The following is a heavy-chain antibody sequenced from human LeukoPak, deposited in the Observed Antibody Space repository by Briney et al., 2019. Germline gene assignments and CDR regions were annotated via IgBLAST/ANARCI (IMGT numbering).Heavy chain of an antibody. V-gene: IGHV3-11*01. D-gene: IGHD3-22*01. CDR1: GFTFSDYY. J-gene: IGHJ4*02. CDR2: ISSSGSTI. Sequence: GGSLRLSCAASGFTFSDYYMSWIRQAPGKGLEWVSYISSSGSTIYYADSVKGRFTISRDNSKNTLYLQMNSLRAEDTAVYYCAKEYYYDSSGSLEADYWGQGTLVTVSS. CDR3: AKEYYYDSSGSLEADY.